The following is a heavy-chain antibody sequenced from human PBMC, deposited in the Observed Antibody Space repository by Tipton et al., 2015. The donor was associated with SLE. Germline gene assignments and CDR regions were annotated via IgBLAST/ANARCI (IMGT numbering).Heavy chain of an antibody. V-gene: IGHV4-59*08. D-gene: IGHD6-13*01. J-gene: IGHJ4*02. CDR3: ARHGWQQLDRDGFDF. Sequence: TLSLTCTVSGGSINNYNWSWIRQPPGKGLEWIGYVYYSGSTNYSPSLKSRVSISVDTSKNQFSLRLNSVTAADTAVFYCARHGWQQLDRDGFDFWGQGTLVTVSS. CDR2: VYYSGST. CDR1: GGSINNYN.